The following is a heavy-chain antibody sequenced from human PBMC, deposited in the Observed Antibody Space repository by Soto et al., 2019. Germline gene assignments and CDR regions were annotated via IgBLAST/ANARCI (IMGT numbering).Heavy chain of an antibody. CDR3: ARGEYCTNGVCYTVGMDV. V-gene: IGHV1-8*01. J-gene: IGHJ6*02. D-gene: IGHD2-8*01. Sequence: ASVKVSCKASGYTFTSYDINWVRQATGQGLEWMGWMNPNSGNTGYAQKFQGRVTITRNTSISTAYMELSSLRSEDTAVYHCARGEYCTNGVCYTVGMDVWGQGTTVTVS. CDR1: GYTFTSYD. CDR2: MNPNSGNT.